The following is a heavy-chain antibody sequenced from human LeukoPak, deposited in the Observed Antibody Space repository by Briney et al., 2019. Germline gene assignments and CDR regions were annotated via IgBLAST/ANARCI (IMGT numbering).Heavy chain of an antibody. CDR1: GFTFSGCA. CDR2: ISGSGDNT. CDR3: AKMKGHPLPKYYMDV. J-gene: IGHJ6*01. D-gene: IGHD1-26*01. V-gene: IGHV3-23*01. Sequence: GGSLRLSCGAGGFTFSGCAVSWVHRTAGKGLEWVSGISGSGDNTLYADSVKGRFTISRDNSKNTLYLEMNSLRAEDTAIYYCAKMKGHPLPKYYMDVWGQGTTVTVSS.